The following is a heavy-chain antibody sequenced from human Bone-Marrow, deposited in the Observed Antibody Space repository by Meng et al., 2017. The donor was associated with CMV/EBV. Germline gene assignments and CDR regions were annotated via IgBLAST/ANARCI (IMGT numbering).Heavy chain of an antibody. CDR3: AVRGDRPFDP. CDR2: INPSGGST. D-gene: IGHD3-16*01. V-gene: IGHV1-46*01. Sequence: ASVKVSCKASGYTFTSYYMHWVRQAPGQGLEWMGIINPSGGSTSYAQKFQGRVTMTRDTSTSTVYMELSRLRSDDTAVYYCAVRGDRPFDPWGQGTLVTVSS. J-gene: IGHJ5*02. CDR1: GYTFTSYY.